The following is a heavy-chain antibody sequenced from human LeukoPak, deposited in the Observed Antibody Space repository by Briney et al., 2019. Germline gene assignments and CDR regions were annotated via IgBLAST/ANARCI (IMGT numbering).Heavy chain of an antibody. CDR1: GYTFTDNF. V-gene: IGHV1-2*02. CDR2: IRPNSGDT. J-gene: IGHJ3*01. D-gene: IGHD1-26*01. CDR3: MRDWGPNSGDFHYDAFDV. Sequence: ASVEVSCKASGYTFTDNFIHWVRQAPGQGLEWMGWIRPNSGDTRYAEKFQGRVTMTRDSSISTAYMELSRLISDDTAVYYCMRDWGPNSGDFHYDAFDVWGQGTTVTVSS.